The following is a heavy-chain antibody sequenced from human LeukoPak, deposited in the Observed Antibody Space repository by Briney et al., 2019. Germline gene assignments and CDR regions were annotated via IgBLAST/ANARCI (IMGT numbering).Heavy chain of an antibody. CDR1: GGSISSYY. J-gene: IGHJ3*02. V-gene: IGHV4-59*01. CDR2: IYYSGST. Sequence: PSETLSLTCTVSGGSISSYYWSWIRQPPGKGLEWIGYIYYSGSTNYNPSLKSRVTISVDTSKNQFSLKLSSVTAADTAVYYCASSKYSLDAFDIWGRGTMVTVSS. D-gene: IGHD6-6*01. CDR3: ASSKYSLDAFDI.